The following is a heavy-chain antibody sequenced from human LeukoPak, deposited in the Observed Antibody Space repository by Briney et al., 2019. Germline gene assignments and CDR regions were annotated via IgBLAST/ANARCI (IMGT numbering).Heavy chain of an antibody. CDR2: IIPILGIA. J-gene: IGHJ6*02. CDR1: GGTFSSYA. V-gene: IGHV1-69*04. D-gene: IGHD2-2*02. CDR3: ATPAREDIVVVPAAINDYYYYGMDV. Sequence: ASVKVSCKASGGTFSSYAISWVRQAPGQGLEWMGRIIPILGIANYAQKFQGRVTITADKSTSTAYMELSSLRSEDTAVYYCATPAREDIVVVPAAINDYYYYGMDVWGQGTTVTVSS.